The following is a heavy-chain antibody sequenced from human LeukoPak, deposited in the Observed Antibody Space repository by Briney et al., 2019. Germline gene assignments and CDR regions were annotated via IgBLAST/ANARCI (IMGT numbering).Heavy chain of an antibody. CDR1: GFPFSNYA. D-gene: IGHD3-3*01. CDR2: ISGSGGST. J-gene: IGHJ6*02. Sequence: GSLLLSCAASGFPFSNYAMTWVRLAPGKGLEWVSAISGSGGSTYYADSVKGRFTISRDNSKNTLYLQMNSLRAEDTAVYYCAKGLEYYDFWSGYPEGYYYGMDVWGQGTTVTVSS. V-gene: IGHV3-23*01. CDR3: AKGLEYYDFWSGYPEGYYYGMDV.